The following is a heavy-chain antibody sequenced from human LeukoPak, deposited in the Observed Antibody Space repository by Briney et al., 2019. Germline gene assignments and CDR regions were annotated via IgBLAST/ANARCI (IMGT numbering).Heavy chain of an antibody. CDR1: GGSFSGYY. Sequence: SETLSLTCAVYGGSFSGYYWSWIRQPPGKGLEWIGEIDHSGSTNYNPSLKSRVTISVDTSKNQFSLKLSSVTAADTAVYYCARLAAAGTGGSYWGQGTLVTVSS. J-gene: IGHJ4*02. V-gene: IGHV4-34*01. CDR2: IDHSGST. CDR3: ARLAAAGTGGSY. D-gene: IGHD6-13*01.